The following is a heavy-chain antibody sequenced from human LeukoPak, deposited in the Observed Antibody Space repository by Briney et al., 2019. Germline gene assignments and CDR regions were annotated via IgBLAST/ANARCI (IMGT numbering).Heavy chain of an antibody. CDR2: IYYSGST. Sequence: SEALSLTCTVSGGSISSGGYYWSWIRQHPGKGLEWIGYIYYSGSTYYNPSLKSRVTISVDTSKNQFSLKLSSVTAADTAVYYCARDWWYCSSTSCDYGMDVWGKGTTVTVSS. V-gene: IGHV4-31*03. CDR1: GGSISSGGYY. J-gene: IGHJ6*04. CDR3: ARDWWYCSSTSCDYGMDV. D-gene: IGHD2-2*01.